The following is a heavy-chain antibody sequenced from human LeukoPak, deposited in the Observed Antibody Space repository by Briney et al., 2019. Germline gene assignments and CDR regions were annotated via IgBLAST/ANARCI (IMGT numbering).Heavy chain of an antibody. Sequence: SETLSLTCTVSGGSISSGSYYWSWIRQHPGKGLEWIGYIYYSGSTYYNPSLKSRVTISVDTSKNQFSLKLSSVTAADTAVYYCARGPWDYGDYLDYWGQGTLVTVSS. CDR1: GGSISSGSYY. CDR2: IYYSGST. CDR3: ARGPWDYGDYLDY. D-gene: IGHD4-17*01. J-gene: IGHJ4*02. V-gene: IGHV4-31*03.